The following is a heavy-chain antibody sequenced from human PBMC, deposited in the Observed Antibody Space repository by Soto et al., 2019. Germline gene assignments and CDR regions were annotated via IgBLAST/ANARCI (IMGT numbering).Heavy chain of an antibody. V-gene: IGHV4-59*01. D-gene: IGHD2-21*02. Sequence: QVQLQESGPGLVKPSETLSLTCTVSGGSISSYYWSWIRQPPGKGLEWIGYIYYSGSTNYNPSLKSRVTISVDTSQNQFSLKRSSVTAADTAVYYCASSIVVVTAGLAFDYWGQGTLVTVSS. CDR2: IYYSGST. J-gene: IGHJ4*02. CDR3: ASSIVVVTAGLAFDY. CDR1: GGSISSYY.